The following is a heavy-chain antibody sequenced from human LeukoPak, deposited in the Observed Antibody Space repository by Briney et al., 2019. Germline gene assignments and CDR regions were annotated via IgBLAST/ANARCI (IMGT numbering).Heavy chain of an antibody. Sequence: WASVKVSCKASGYTFTGYYMHWVRQAPGQGLEWMGWISPNSGGTNYAQKFQGRVTMTRDTSISTAYMELSGLRSDDTAVYYCARDPITLIVGDAFDIWGQGTMVTVSS. CDR2: ISPNSGGT. CDR3: ARDPITLIVGDAFDI. V-gene: IGHV1-2*02. D-gene: IGHD3-22*01. CDR1: GYTFTGYY. J-gene: IGHJ3*02.